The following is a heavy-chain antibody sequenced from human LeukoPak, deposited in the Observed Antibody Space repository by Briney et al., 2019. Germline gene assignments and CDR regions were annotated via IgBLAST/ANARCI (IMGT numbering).Heavy chain of an antibody. CDR1: GYTFTSYD. CDR3: ARAGFWSKAYYYYYYMDV. D-gene: IGHD3-3*01. Sequence: ASVKVSCKASGYTFTSYDINWVQQATGQGLEWMGWMNPNSGNTGYAQKFQGRVTMTRNTSISTAYMELSSLRSEDTAVYYCARAGFWSKAYYYYYYMDVWGKGTTVTVSS. J-gene: IGHJ6*03. CDR2: MNPNSGNT. V-gene: IGHV1-8*01.